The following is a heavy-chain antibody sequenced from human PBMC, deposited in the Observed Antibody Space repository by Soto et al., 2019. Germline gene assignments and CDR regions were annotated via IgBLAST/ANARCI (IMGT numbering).Heavy chain of an antibody. J-gene: IGHJ4*02. CDR2: IKQDGSEK. CDR3: ARGGQVYSYYDSSGYDFDY. D-gene: IGHD3-22*01. CDR1: GFTFSSYG. V-gene: IGHV3-7*01. Sequence: GGSLRLSCAASGFTFSSYGMHWVRQAPGRGLEWVANIKQDGSEKYYVDSVKGRFTISRDNAKNSLYLQMNSLRAEDTAVYYCARGGQVYSYYDSSGYDFDYWGQGTRVTVSS.